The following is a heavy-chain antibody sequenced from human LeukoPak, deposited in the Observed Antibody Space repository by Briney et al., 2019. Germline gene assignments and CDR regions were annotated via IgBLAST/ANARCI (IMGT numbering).Heavy chain of an antibody. CDR1: GFTFSSYA. CDR3: AKANLYSSSWYYFDY. D-gene: IGHD6-13*01. V-gene: IGHV3-30*04. J-gene: IGHJ4*02. Sequence: GGSLRLSCAASGFTFSSYAMSWVRQAPGKGLEWVAVISYDGSNKYYADSVKGRFTISRDNSKNTLYLQMNSLRAEDTAVYYCAKANLYSSSWYYFDYWGQGTLVTVSS. CDR2: ISYDGSNK.